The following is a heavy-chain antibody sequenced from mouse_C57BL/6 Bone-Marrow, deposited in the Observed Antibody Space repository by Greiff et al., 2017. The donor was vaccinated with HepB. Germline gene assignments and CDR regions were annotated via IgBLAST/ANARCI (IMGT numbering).Heavy chain of an antibody. CDR3: ARVYDSSTYYFDY. CDR2: ISDGGSYT. J-gene: IGHJ2*01. D-gene: IGHD1-1*01. Sequence: DVMLVESGGGLVKPGGSLKLSCAASGFTFSSYAMSWVRQTPEKRLEWVATISDGGSYTYYPDNVKGRFTISRDNAKNNLYLQMSHLKSEDTAMYYCARVYDSSTYYFDYWGQGTTLTVSS. CDR1: GFTFSSYA. V-gene: IGHV5-4*03.